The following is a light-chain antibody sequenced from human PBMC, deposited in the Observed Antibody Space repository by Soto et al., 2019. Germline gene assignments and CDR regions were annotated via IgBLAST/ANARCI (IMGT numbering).Light chain of an antibody. CDR2: EVS. CDR1: SSDVGGYNY. V-gene: IGLV2-23*02. J-gene: IGLJ2*01. Sequence: QSALTQPASVSGSPGQSITISCTGTSSDVGGYNYVSWYQQHPGKAPKLMIYEVSNRPSGVSNRFSGSKSGITASLTISGLQAEDEADYYCCSYAGYSTSAVFGGGTKVTVL. CDR3: CSYAGYSTSAV.